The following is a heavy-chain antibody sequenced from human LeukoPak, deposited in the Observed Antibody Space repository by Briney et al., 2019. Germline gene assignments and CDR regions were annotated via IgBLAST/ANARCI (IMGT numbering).Heavy chain of an antibody. V-gene: IGHV3-74*01. J-gene: IGHJ4*02. CDR3: ARVGASYYYDSSGYPDY. Sequence: PGGSLRLSCGASGLPLSSYWMPWVRQARGKGLVWVSRINCDGSSTSYADSVKSRFTISRDNSKNTLYHQMGSLRAEDMAVYYCARVGASYYYDSSGYPDYWGQGTLVTVSS. CDR2: INCDGSST. CDR1: GLPLSSYW. D-gene: IGHD3-22*01.